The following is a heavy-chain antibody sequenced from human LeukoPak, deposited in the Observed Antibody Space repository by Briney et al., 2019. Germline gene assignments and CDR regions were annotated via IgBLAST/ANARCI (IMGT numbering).Heavy chain of an antibody. CDR2: ISGGST. CDR1: GFTVSSNE. V-gene: IGHV3-38-3*01. D-gene: IGHD4-17*01. Sequence: HPGGSLRLSCAASGFTVSSNEMSWVRQAPGKGLEWVSSISGGSTYYADSRKGRFTISRDNSKNTLHLQMNSLRAEDTAVYYCAQDDYGDYRVGQWGQGTLVTVSS. CDR3: AQDDYGDYRVGQ. J-gene: IGHJ4*02.